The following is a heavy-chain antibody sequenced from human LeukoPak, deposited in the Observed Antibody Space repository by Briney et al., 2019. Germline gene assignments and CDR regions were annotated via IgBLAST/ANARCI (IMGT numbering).Heavy chain of an antibody. Sequence: PSETLSLTCAVYGGSFSGYYWSWIRQPPGKGLEWIGEINHSGSTNYNPSLKSRVTISVDTSKNQFSLKLSSVTAADTAVYYCARQVGGSSWYSDYWGQGTLVTVSS. V-gene: IGHV4-34*01. CDR1: GGSFSGYY. J-gene: IGHJ4*02. CDR3: ARQVGGSSWYSDY. D-gene: IGHD6-13*01. CDR2: INHSGST.